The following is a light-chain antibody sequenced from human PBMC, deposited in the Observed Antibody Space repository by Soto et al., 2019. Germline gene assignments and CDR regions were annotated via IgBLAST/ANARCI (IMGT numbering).Light chain of an antibody. CDR1: QSVSSY. CDR2: DAS. V-gene: IGKV3-11*01. Sequence: VLTQSPATLSLTPGERATLSCRASQSVSSYLAWYQQKPGQAPRLLIYDASNRATGIPARFSGSGSGTDFTLTISSLEPEDFAVYYCQQRSNWPITFAQGARLEI. J-gene: IGKJ5*01. CDR3: QQRSNWPIT.